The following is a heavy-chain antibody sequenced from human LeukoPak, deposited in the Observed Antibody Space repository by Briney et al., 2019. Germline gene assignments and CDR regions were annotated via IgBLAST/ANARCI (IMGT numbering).Heavy chain of an antibody. CDR1: GFTFSSYA. CDR2: ISGSAGST. D-gene: IGHD3-22*01. Sequence: PGGSLRLSCAVSGFTFSSYAMSWVRQAPGKGLEWVSAISGSAGSTYYADSVKGRFTISRDNSMNTLYLQMNSLRAEDTAVYYCVSSPTYDSSGYSPFDPWGQGTLVTVSS. J-gene: IGHJ5*02. V-gene: IGHV3-23*01. CDR3: VSSPTYDSSGYSPFDP.